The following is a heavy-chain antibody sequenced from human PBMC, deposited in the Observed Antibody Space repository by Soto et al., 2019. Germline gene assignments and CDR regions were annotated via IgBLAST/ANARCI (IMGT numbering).Heavy chain of an antibody. CDR2: ISYDGSNK. CDR1: GFTFSSYG. J-gene: IGHJ6*02. Sequence: LRLSCAASGFTFSSYGMHWVRQAPGKGLEWVAVISYDGSNKYYADSVKGRFTLSRDNSKNTLYLQMNSLRAEDTAVYYCAKERHCSGGSCYARGYYGMDVWGQGTTVTVSS. V-gene: IGHV3-30*18. CDR3: AKERHCSGGSCYARGYYGMDV. D-gene: IGHD2-15*01.